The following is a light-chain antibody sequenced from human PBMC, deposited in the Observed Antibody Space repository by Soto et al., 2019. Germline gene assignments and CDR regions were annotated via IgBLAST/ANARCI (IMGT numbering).Light chain of an antibody. J-gene: IGLJ3*02. Sequence: QSALTQPPSASGSPGQSVTISCTGTSSDVGAYDFVSWFQQHPGKAPKLIIYQVTKRPSGVPYRFSGSKSGNTASLTVSGLQAEHEAAYYCSSYVVSYNWVFGGGTKLTVL. V-gene: IGLV2-8*01. CDR1: SSDVGAYDF. CDR3: SSYVVSYNWV. CDR2: QVT.